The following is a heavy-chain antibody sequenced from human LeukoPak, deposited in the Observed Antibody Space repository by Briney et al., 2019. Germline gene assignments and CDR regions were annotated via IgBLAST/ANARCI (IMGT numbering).Heavy chain of an antibody. CDR1: GFTFSSYG. V-gene: IGHV3-33*06. Sequence: GRSLRLSCAVSGFTFSSYGMHWVSQAPGKGLEWVAVIWYDGSNKYYADSVKGRFTISRDNSKNTLCLQMNSLRAEDTAVYYCAKLILLDYWGQGTLVTVSS. CDR2: IWYDGSNK. D-gene: IGHD3-16*01. CDR3: AKLILLDY. J-gene: IGHJ4*02.